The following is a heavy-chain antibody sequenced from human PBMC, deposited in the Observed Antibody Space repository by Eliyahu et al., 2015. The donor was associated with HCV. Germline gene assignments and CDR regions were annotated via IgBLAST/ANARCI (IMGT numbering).Heavy chain of an antibody. CDR3: AQLGY. J-gene: IGHJ4*02. CDR1: GFXFDDYA. V-gene: IGHV3-9*01. D-gene: IGHD6-13*01. CDR2: ISWNSGSI. Sequence: EVQLVESGGGLVQPGRSLXLSCAASGFXFDDYAMHWVRQAPGKGLEWVSGISWNSGSIGYADSVKGRFTISRDNAKNSLYLQMNSLRTEDTALYYCAQLGYWGQGTLVTVSS.